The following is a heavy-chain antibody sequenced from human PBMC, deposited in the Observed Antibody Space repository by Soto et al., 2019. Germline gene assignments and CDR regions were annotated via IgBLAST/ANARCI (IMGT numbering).Heavy chain of an antibody. V-gene: IGHV3-23*01. CDR3: AKGMYCSDGNCSPYYYYYMDV. CDR1: GFTFSNYA. Sequence: EVQLLESGGGLVQPGGSLRLSCAASGFTFSNYAMSWVRQAPGKGLEWVSAISGSGGSSYHADSVKGRFTISRDNSKNTVYLQMNNLRAEDTAVYYCAKGMYCSDGNCSPYYYYYMDVWGKGTTVTVSS. D-gene: IGHD2-15*01. J-gene: IGHJ6*03. CDR2: ISGSGGSS.